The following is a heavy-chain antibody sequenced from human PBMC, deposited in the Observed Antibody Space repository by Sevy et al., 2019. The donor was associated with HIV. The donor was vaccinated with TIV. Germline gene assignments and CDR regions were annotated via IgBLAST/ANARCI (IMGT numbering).Heavy chain of an antibody. J-gene: IGHJ3*02. Sequence: SETLSLTCTVSGGSINSYYRSWIRQPPGKGLEWFGYISYSGSTNYNPSLKSRVTISVDTSKNQFALKLSSVAAADTAVYYWTSAYYYDSSEAFDIWGQGTMVTVSS. CDR2: ISYSGST. CDR3: TSAYYYDSSEAFDI. CDR1: GGSINSYY. D-gene: IGHD3-22*01. V-gene: IGHV4-59*01.